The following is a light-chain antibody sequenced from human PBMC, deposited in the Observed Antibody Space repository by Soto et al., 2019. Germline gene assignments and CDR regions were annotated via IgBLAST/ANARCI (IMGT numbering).Light chain of an antibody. Sequence: QLVLTQSPSASASLGASVKLTCTLNSGHSSYAIAWHQQQPEKGPRYLMKLNSDGSHSKGDGIPDRFSGSSSGAERYLTISSLQSEDEADYYCQTWDTGIRVVFGGWTKLTVL. CDR3: QTWDTGIRVV. J-gene: IGLJ2*01. V-gene: IGLV4-69*01. CDR2: LNSDGSH. CDR1: SGHSSYA.